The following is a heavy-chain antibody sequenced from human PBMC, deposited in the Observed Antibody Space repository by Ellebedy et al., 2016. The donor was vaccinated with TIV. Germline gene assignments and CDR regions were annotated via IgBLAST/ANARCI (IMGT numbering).Heavy chain of an antibody. CDR2: INPNSGGT. D-gene: IGHD4-23*01. CDR3: ATTYGGNVY. J-gene: IGHJ4*02. CDR1: GGTFSSYA. V-gene: IGHV1-2*02. Sequence: ASVKVSCKASGGTFSSYAISWVRQAPGQGLEWMGWINPNSGGTNDAQKFQGRVTMTRDTSISTAYMELSRLRFDDTAVYYCATTYGGNVYWGQGTLVTVSS.